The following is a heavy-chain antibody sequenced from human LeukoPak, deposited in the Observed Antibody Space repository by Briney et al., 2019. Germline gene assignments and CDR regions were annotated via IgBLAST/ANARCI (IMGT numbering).Heavy chain of an antibody. D-gene: IGHD3-10*01. J-gene: IGHJ5*02. Sequence: GGSLRLSCTASGFTFGDYAMSWFRQAPGRGLEWVGFIRSKAYGGTTEYAASVKGRFTISRDDSKSIAYLQMNSLKTEDTAVYYCTRGPGGFGVAPFDPWGQGTLVTVSS. V-gene: IGHV3-49*03. CDR2: IRSKAYGGTT. CDR1: GFTFGDYA. CDR3: TRGPGGFGVAPFDP.